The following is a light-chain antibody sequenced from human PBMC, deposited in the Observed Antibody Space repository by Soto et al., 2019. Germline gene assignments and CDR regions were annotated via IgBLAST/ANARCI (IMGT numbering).Light chain of an antibody. CDR3: QQYNNYSPT. V-gene: IGKV1-8*01. CDR1: QGISSY. J-gene: IGKJ4*01. Sequence: AIRMTQSPSSFSASPGDRVTITCRASQGISSYLAWYQQKPGKAPKLLIYAASTLQSGVPSRFSGSGSGTEFTLTISSLQPDDFATYYCQQYNNYSPTFGGGTKVDIK. CDR2: AAS.